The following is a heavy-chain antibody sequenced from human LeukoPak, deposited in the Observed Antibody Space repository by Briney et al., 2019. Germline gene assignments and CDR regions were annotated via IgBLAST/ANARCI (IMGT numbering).Heavy chain of an antibody. CDR2: IYYSGST. CDR1: GGSISSSNYY. Sequence: SETLSLTCTVSGGSISSSNYYWGWIRQPPGKGLEWIGSIYYSGSTYYNPSLKSRVTISVDTSKNQFSLKLSSVTAADTAVYYCARARMAAAGLFSGPYFDYWGQGTLVTVSS. V-gene: IGHV4-39*07. CDR3: ARARMAAAGLFSGPYFDY. J-gene: IGHJ4*02. D-gene: IGHD6-13*01.